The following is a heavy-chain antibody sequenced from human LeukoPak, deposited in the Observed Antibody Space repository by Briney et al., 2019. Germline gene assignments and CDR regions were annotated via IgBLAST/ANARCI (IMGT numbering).Heavy chain of an antibody. CDR3: AKDHGSLGSALT. CDR2: ISSSSSYI. V-gene: IGHV3-21*04. CDR1: GFTFSSYS. D-gene: IGHD3-10*01. Sequence: GGSLRLSCAASGFTFSSYSMNWVRQTPGKGLEWVSSISSSSSYIFYADSVKGRFTMSRDNAKKSLFLQMNSLRAEDTATYYCAKDHGSLGSALTWGPGTLVTVSS. J-gene: IGHJ5*02.